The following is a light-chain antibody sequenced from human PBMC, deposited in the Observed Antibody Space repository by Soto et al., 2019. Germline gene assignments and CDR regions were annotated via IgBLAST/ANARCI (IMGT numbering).Light chain of an antibody. CDR1: QSISSY. CDR3: QQSYSTRIT. CDR2: AAS. J-gene: IGKJ5*01. V-gene: IGKV1-39*01. Sequence: IQMTQSPCSLSASVGGRVTITCRASQSISSYLNWYQQKPGKAPKLLIYAASSVQSGVPSRFSGSGSGTDFTLTISSLQPEDFATYYCQQSYSTRITFGQGTDWRL.